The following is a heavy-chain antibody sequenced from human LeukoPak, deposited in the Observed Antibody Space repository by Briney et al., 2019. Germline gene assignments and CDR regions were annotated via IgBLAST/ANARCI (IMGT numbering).Heavy chain of an antibody. D-gene: IGHD6-19*01. J-gene: IGHJ6*02. CDR2: ISGSGGST. V-gene: IGHV3-23*01. CDR1: GFTFSSYA. Sequence: GGSLRLSCAASGFTFSSYAMSWVRQAPGKGLEWVSAISGSGGSTYYADSVKGRFTISRDNSKNTLYLQMNSLRAEDTAVYYCAKSGPYSSGGDYYYGMDVWGQGTTVTVSS. CDR3: AKSGPYSSGGDYYYGMDV.